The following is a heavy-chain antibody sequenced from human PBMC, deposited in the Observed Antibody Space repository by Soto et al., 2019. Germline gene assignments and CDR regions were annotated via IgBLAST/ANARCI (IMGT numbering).Heavy chain of an antibody. CDR3: AREGTAYGDYDY. Sequence: QVQLVQSGAEVKKPGASVKISCKASAYPFTSFYIHWVRQAPGQGVEWMGMINPSGGSTTYAQKFQGSINLTRDPTTNTVYMELTGLKYDDTAMYFCAREGTAYGDYDYWGQGTLVTVTS. J-gene: IGHJ4*02. CDR2: INPSGGST. CDR1: AYPFTSFY. V-gene: IGHV1-46*01. D-gene: IGHD4-17*01.